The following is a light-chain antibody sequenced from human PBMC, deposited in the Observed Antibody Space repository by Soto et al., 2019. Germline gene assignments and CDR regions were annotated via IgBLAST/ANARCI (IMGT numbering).Light chain of an antibody. V-gene: IGLV2-8*01. CDR3: SSYAGSSNV. J-gene: IGLJ1*01. CDR1: SSDVGGYNY. CDR2: EVN. Sequence: QSALTQPPSASGSPVQSVAISCTGTSSDVGGYNYVSWYQQHPGKAPKLMIYEVNKRPSGVPDRFSGSKSGNTASLTVSGXQAEDEADYYCSSYAGSSNVFGTGTKVTVL.